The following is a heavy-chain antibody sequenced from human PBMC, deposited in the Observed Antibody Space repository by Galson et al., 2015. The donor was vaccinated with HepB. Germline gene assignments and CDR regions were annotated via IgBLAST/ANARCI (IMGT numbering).Heavy chain of an antibody. D-gene: IGHD3-10*01. CDR1: GYAFTDYY. V-gene: IGHV1-2*06. CDR3: ARVEGPGLVRGVIMTGFDS. Sequence: SVKVSCKASGYAFTDYYIHWVRQAPGQGLEWMGRINPKSGGTNYAQKFQGRVTMTRDTSITTAYMELSRLKSDDTALYFCARVEGPGLVRGVIMTGFDSWGQGTLVTVSS. J-gene: IGHJ4*02. CDR2: INPKSGGT.